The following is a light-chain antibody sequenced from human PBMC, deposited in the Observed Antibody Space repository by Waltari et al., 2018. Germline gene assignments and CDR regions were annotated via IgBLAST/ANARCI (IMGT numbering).Light chain of an antibody. CDR3: QAWDSNTML. Sequence: SHKLTQPPSVSVSTGQPASIPCSGNKLEDKYVCWYQQKPGQSPVLLLYQNDKRPSGIPERFSGSKSGNRATLTISATQAMDEAGYYCQAWDSNTMLFGGVTELTVL. V-gene: IGLV3-1*01. J-gene: IGLJ2*01. CDR2: QND. CDR1: KLEDKY.